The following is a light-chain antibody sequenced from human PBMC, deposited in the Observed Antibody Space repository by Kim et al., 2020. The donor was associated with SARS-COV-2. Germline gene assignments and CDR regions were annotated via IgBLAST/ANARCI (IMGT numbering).Light chain of an antibody. CDR3: QAWDSSTGV. CDR2: EDS. V-gene: IGLV3-1*01. CDR1: KLGDKY. Sequence: SYELTQPPSVSVSPGQTASITCSGEKLGDKYVCWYQQKPGQYPVRVIYEDSRRPSGIPERFLGSNSGNSATLTISGTQAMDEADYYCQAWDSSTGVFGGGTKLTVL. J-gene: IGLJ3*02.